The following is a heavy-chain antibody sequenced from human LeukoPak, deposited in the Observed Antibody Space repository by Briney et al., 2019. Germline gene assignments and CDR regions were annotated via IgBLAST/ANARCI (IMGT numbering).Heavy chain of an antibody. CDR1: GGSVSGYY. D-gene: IGHD3-3*01. Sequence: SEKVSLTCAVYGGSVSGYYWSWIRQPPGKGLEWIGEINHRGRGYYKPSLKGRVTMSVDTSKNQFALEVDSVTAADTAVYYCARIPLYFLEPFDYWGQGILVTVSS. CDR3: ARIPLYFLEPFDY. V-gene: IGHV4-34*01. CDR2: INHRGRG. J-gene: IGHJ4*02.